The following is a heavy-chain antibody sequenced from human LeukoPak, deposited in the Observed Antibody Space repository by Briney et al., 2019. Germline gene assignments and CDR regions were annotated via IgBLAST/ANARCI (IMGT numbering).Heavy chain of an antibody. CDR2: IKSKTDGGTT. V-gene: IGHV3-15*01. J-gene: IGHJ3*02. CDR1: GFTLSNAW. Sequence: PGGSLRLSCAASGFTLSNAWMSWVRQAPGKGLEWVGRIKSKTDGGTTDYAAPVKGRFTISRDDSKNTLYLQMNSLKTEDTAVYYCTTDSPGWELGGNDAFDIWGQGTMVTVSS. D-gene: IGHD1-26*01. CDR3: TTDSPGWELGGNDAFDI.